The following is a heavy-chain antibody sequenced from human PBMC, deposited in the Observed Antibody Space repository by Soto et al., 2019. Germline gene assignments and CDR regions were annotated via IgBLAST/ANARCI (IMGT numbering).Heavy chain of an antibody. CDR1: GFTFSSYA. D-gene: IGHD2-2*01. J-gene: IGHJ4*02. CDR3: ARDRGYCSSTSCYRHNYFDY. Sequence: QVQLVESGGGVVQPGRSLRLSCAASGFTFSSYAMHWVRQAPGKGLEGVAVISYDGSNKYYADSLKGRFTISRDNSKNALYLQMNSLSAEDPAVYYCARDRGYCSSTSCYRHNYFDYWGKGTLDTVSS. CDR2: ISYDGSNK. V-gene: IGHV3-30-3*01.